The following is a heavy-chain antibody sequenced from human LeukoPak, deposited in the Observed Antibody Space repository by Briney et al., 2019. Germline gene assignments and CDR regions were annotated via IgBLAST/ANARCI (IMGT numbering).Heavy chain of an antibody. D-gene: IGHD3-16*01. CDR2: IYSGGST. CDR1: GFTVSSNY. V-gene: IGHV3-53*04. Sequence: GGSLRLSCAASGFTVSSNYMSWVRQAPGKGLEWVSIIYSGGSTYYADSVRGRFTISRHNSKNTLYLQMNSLRAEDTAVYYCAREVGGSAFDIWGQGTMVTVSS. J-gene: IGHJ3*02. CDR3: AREVGGSAFDI.